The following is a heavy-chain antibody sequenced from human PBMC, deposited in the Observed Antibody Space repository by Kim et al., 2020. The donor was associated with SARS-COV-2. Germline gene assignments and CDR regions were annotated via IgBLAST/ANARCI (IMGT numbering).Heavy chain of an antibody. CDR3: AKGSTLLSFAY. CDR1: GFTFSVYA. CDR2: ITGSGGNT. V-gene: IGHV3-23*01. J-gene: IGHJ4*02. Sequence: GGSLRLSCAASGFTFSVYAMTWVRQAPEKGLEWVSTITGSGGNTYHADSVKGRFTISRDNSKNTLFLQMNSLRAEDTAIYYCAKGSTLLSFAYWGQGTLVTVSS. D-gene: IGHD2-21*02.